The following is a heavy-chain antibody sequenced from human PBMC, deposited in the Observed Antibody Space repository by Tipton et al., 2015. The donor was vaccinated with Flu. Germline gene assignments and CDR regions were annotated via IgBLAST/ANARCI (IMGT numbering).Heavy chain of an antibody. J-gene: IGHJ6*02. D-gene: IGHD3-22*01. V-gene: IGHV3-30*02. CDR3: AKASDSSGFYSLPTAKFYYGTDV. CDR2: IQFDGNNK. CDR1: GFTFKKYG. Sequence: SLRLSCAASGFTFKKYGMHWVRRAPGKGLEWVAFIQFDGNNKYYADSVNGRFTVSRDNSLNTVFLQVNSLRVEDSAVYHCAKASDSSGFYSLPTAKFYYGTDVWGQGTTVTVSS.